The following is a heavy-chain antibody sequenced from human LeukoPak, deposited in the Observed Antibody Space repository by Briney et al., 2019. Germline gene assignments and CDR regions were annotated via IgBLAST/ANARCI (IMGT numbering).Heavy chain of an antibody. Sequence: GGSLRLSCAASGFTFSSYSMKWVRQAPGKGLEWVSSISSSSSYIYYADSVKGRFTISRDNAKNSLYLQMNSLRAEDTAVYYCARKYGGSGNFDYWGQGTLVTVSS. D-gene: IGHD1-14*01. V-gene: IGHV3-21*01. CDR3: ARKYGGSGNFDY. CDR1: GFTFSSYS. CDR2: ISSSSSYI. J-gene: IGHJ4*02.